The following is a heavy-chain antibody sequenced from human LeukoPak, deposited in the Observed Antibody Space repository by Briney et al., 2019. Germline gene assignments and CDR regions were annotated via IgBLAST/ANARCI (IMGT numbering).Heavy chain of an antibody. D-gene: IGHD1-26*01. J-gene: IGHJ4*02. Sequence: GGSLRLSCAASGFIFSSSSMNWVRQAPGKGLEWLSYISSSNSTIYYAESVKGRFTISRDNAKDALYLHMNSLRAEDTAVYYCASEGVVGAAAHFDYWGQGALVTVSS. CDR1: GFIFSSSS. CDR3: ASEGVVGAAAHFDY. CDR2: ISSSNSTI. V-gene: IGHV3-48*04.